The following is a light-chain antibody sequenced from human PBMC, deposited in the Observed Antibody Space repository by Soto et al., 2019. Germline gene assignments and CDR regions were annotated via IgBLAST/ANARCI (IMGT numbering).Light chain of an antibody. CDR2: EVN. CDR1: SSDVGAYNY. J-gene: IGLJ1*01. Sequence: QSALTQPASVSGSPGQSITISCTGTSSDVGAYNYVSWFQQHPGKAPILIIYEVNNRPSGFSNRFSGSKSGNTASLTISGRQAEDEADYYCNSYTTTSPLVFGTGTKRTVL. CDR3: NSYTTTSPLV. V-gene: IGLV2-14*01.